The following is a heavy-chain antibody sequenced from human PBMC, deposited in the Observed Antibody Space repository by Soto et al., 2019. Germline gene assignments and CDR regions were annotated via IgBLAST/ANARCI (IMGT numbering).Heavy chain of an antibody. CDR1: GINFNDYW. Sequence: PGGSLRLSCAASGINFNDYWMSWVRQAPGKGLEWVSAISQSAGGNTYYADSVKGRFTISRDDSKNTLYLQMDSLRPEDTAQYYCAGWNYDYWGHGTQVTVSS. D-gene: IGHD1-7*01. V-gene: IGHV3-23*01. J-gene: IGHJ4*01. CDR3: AGWNYDY. CDR2: ISQSAGGNT.